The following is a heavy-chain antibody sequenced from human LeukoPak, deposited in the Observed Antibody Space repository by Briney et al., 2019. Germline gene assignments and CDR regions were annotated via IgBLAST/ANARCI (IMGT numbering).Heavy chain of an antibody. J-gene: IGHJ3*02. CDR2: IYTSGST. Sequence: SETLSLTCTVSGGSISSSSYYWSWIWQPAGKGLEWIGRIYTSGSTNYNPSLKSRVTMSVDTSKNQFSLKLSSVTAADTAVYYCVVPAAKGTYAFDIWGQGTIVTVSS. D-gene: IGHD2-2*01. CDR3: VVPAAKGTYAFDI. V-gene: IGHV4-61*02. CDR1: GGSISSSSYY.